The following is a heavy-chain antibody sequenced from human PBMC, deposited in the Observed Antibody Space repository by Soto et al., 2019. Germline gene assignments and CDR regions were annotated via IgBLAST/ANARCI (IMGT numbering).Heavy chain of an antibody. CDR2: IKSKADGGAT. Sequence: EVQVVESGGGLVKPGGSLRLSCAASGFTFSNAWMTWVRQAPGKGLEWVGRIKSKADGGATDYAAPVKDRFTISVDDSKNTLYLQMNSLKTEDTAVYYCTTQYYYDSSGSLLNWGQGTLVTVSS. CDR3: TTQYYYDSSGSLLN. J-gene: IGHJ4*02. D-gene: IGHD3-22*01. V-gene: IGHV3-15*01. CDR1: GFTFSNAW.